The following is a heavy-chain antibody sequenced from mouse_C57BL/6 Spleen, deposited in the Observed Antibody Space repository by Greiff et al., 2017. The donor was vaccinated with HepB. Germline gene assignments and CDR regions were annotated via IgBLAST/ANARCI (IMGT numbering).Heavy chain of an antibody. CDR1: GYAFSSSW. J-gene: IGHJ2*01. CDR2: IYPGDGDT. D-gene: IGHD1-1*01. Sequence: VQLQQSGPELVKPGASVKISCKASGYAFSSSWMNWVKQRPGKGLEWIGRIYPGDGDTNYNGKFKGKATLTADKSSSTAYMQLSSLTSEDSAVYFGARSYDCYGSRGLYDFDYWGQGTTLTVSS. V-gene: IGHV1-82*01. CDR3: ARSYDCYGSRGLYDFDY.